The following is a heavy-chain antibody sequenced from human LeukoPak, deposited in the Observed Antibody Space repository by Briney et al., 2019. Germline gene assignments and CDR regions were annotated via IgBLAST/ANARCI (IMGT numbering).Heavy chain of an antibody. CDR2: IYYSGST. V-gene: IGHV4-59*02. D-gene: IGHD1-14*01. CDR3: ARSTGSSRNFDY. J-gene: IGHJ4*02. CDR1: GGSVSSYY. Sequence: SETLSLTCTVSGGSVSSYYWSWIRQPPGKGLEWLGYIYYSGSTNYNPSLKSRVTISVDTSKNQFSLKLSSVTAADTAVYYCARSTGSSRNFDYWGQGTPVTVSS.